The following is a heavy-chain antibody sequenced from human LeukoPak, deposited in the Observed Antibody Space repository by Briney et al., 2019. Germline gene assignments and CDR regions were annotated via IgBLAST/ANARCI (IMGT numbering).Heavy chain of an antibody. D-gene: IGHD3-3*01. Sequence: PEGSLRLSCAASGFTFSNFEMNWVRQAPGKGLEWVSGISGSGDSTYYADSVKGRFTISRDNSKNTLYLQMNSLRVEDTAVYYCAKLKGVDYDFWSGLIGYWGQGTLVTVSS. CDR1: GFTFSNFE. CDR2: ISGSGDST. V-gene: IGHV3-23*01. J-gene: IGHJ4*02. CDR3: AKLKGVDYDFWSGLIGY.